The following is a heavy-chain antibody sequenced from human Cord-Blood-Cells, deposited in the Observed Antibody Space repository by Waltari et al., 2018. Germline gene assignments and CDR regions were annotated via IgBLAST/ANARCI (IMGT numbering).Heavy chain of an antibody. CDR3: ASPRYCSSTSCYAFDI. CDR1: GGSFSGYY. D-gene: IGHD2-2*01. V-gene: IGHV4-34*01. CDR2: INHSGNT. Sequence: QVQLQQWGAGLLKPSETLSLTCAVYGGSFSGYYWRWIRQPPGKGLEWIGEINHSGNTNYNPTLRSRVTISVDTSKNQFSLKLSSVTAADTAVYYCASPRYCSSTSCYAFDIWGQGTMVTVSS. J-gene: IGHJ3*02.